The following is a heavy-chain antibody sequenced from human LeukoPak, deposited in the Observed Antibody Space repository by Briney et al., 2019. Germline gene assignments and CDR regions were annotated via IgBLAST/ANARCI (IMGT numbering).Heavy chain of an antibody. Sequence: ASVTVSCKASGYTFTSYVINWVRQATGQGLEWMGWMNPNSSNTGYAQKFQGRVTMTRNTSISTAYMELSSLRSEDTAVYYCARDGSIALAHPNYYYYMDVWGKGTTVTVSS. V-gene: IGHV1-8*01. CDR1: GYTFTSYV. J-gene: IGHJ6*03. CDR2: MNPNSSNT. D-gene: IGHD6-6*01. CDR3: ARDGSIALAHPNYYYYMDV.